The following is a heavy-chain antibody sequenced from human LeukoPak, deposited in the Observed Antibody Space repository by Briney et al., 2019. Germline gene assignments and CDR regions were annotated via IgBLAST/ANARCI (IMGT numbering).Heavy chain of an antibody. CDR2: IYWDDDK. V-gene: IGHV2-5*02. CDR1: GFSLSTSGVS. Sequence: SGPTLVNPTQTLTLTCTFSGFSLSTSGVSVGWIRQPPGKALEWLALIYWDDDKRYSPSLKSRLTITKDTSKNQVVLTVTNMDPVDTATYYCAHYDTAMVIWNYFDYWGQGTLVTVSS. J-gene: IGHJ4*02. D-gene: IGHD5-18*01. CDR3: AHYDTAMVIWNYFDY.